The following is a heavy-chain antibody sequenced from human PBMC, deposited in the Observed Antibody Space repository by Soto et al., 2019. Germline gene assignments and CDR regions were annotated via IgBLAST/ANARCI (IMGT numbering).Heavy chain of an antibody. D-gene: IGHD6-19*01. V-gene: IGHV3-23*01. CDR2: ISGSGGNT. CDR3: AKGVPGIAVAGTGYFQH. CDR1: GFTFSNYA. J-gene: IGHJ1*01. Sequence: GGSLRLSCAASGFTFSNYAMSWLRQAPGKGLEWVSISGSGGNTYYADSVKGRFTISRDNSKNTLYLQMNSLRAEDTAVYYCAKGVPGIAVAGTGYFQHWGQGTLVTVSS.